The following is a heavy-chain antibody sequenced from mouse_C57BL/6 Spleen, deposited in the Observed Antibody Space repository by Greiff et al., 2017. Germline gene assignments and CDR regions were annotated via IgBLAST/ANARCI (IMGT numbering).Heavy chain of an antibody. CDR3: TRGRGYGRYFDV. CDR2: IDPETGGT. V-gene: IGHV1-15*01. Sequence: VQLQQSGAELVRPGASVTLSCKASGYTFTDYEMHWVKQTPVHGLEWIGAIDPETGGTAYNQKFKGKAILTADKSSSTAYMELRSLTSEDSAVYYCTRGRGYGRYFDVWGTGTTVTVSS. D-gene: IGHD2-1*01. J-gene: IGHJ1*03. CDR1: GYTFTDYE.